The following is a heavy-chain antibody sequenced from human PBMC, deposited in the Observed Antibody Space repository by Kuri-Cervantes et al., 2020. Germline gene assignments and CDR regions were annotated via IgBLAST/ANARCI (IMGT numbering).Heavy chain of an antibody. J-gene: IGHJ2*01. CDR1: SGSISSYY. CDR3: ARDSRDGYNFWYFDL. D-gene: IGHD5-24*01. Sequence: GSLRLSCTVSSGSISSYYWSWIRQPPGKGLEWIGYIYYSGSTNYNPSLKSRVTISVDTSKNQFSLKLSSVTAADTAVYYCARDSRDGYNFWYFDLWGRGTLVTVSS. CDR2: IYYSGST. V-gene: IGHV4-59*01.